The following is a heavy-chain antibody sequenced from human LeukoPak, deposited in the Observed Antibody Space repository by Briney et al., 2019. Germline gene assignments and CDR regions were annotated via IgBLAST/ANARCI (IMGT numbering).Heavy chain of an antibody. D-gene: IGHD3-3*01. Sequence: SETLSFTCTVSGGSISSYYWSWIRQSAGQGLEWLGRIYSGGTTNYNPSLKSRVTMSVDTSKNQFSLKLTSVTAADTAVYYCARDGKDFWSGSYSGRWFDSWGQGTLVTVSS. CDR1: GGSISSYY. V-gene: IGHV4-4*07. CDR3: ARDGKDFWSGSYSGRWFDS. J-gene: IGHJ5*01. CDR2: IYSGGTT.